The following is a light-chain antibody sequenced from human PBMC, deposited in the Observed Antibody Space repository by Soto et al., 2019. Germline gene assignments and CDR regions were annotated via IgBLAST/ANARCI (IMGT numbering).Light chain of an antibody. CDR2: RVS. CDR3: MQGTHWPRT. V-gene: IGKV2-30*01. Sequence: EVVLTQSQLSLPVPLGQPASISCRSSLSLGYSDGNTYLNWFHQRPGQSPRRLIYRVSNRDSGVPDRFSGSGSGTDFTLKISRVEAEDVGVYYCMQGTHWPRTFGQGTKVDIK. J-gene: IGKJ1*01. CDR1: LSLGYSDGNTY.